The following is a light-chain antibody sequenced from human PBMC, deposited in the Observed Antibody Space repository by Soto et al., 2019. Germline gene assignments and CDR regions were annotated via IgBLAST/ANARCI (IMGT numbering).Light chain of an antibody. J-gene: IGLJ1*01. Sequence: QSALTQPASVSGSPGQSITISCTGTRSDVGRYNLVSWYQQSPGKAPKLIIYGGSKRPSGVSNRFSGSKSGNTASLTISGLQAEDEADYHCCSYAGSTTYVFGTGTKLTVL. V-gene: IGLV2-23*01. CDR3: CSYAGSTTYV. CDR2: GGS. CDR1: RSDVGRYNL.